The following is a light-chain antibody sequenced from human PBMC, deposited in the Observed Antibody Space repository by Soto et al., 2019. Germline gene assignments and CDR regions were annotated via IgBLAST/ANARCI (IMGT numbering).Light chain of an antibody. CDR2: KAS. J-gene: IGKJ2*01. Sequence: QINPSPFTLSASVGDQGTITCPARQRICNWLAWYQQKPGKAPKLLIYKASSLESGVPSRFSGSGSGTEFTLTISSLQPDDFATYYCQQYNSYLYTFGQGTKLEIK. CDR3: QQYNSYLYT. V-gene: IGKV1-5*03. CDR1: QRICNW.